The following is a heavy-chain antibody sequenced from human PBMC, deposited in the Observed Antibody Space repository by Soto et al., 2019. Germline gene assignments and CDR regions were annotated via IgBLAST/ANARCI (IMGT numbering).Heavy chain of an antibody. V-gene: IGHV4-59*08. CDR1: GGSITNNY. Sequence: PSETLSLTCTVSGGSITNNYWSWIRQPPGKGLEWIGYIYYSGSTNYNPSLGSRVTISVDTSRNQFSLQLASVTAADTAVYYCATRGQTKLPRMSSYYMDGWGKGTTVTVSS. CDR2: IYYSGST. J-gene: IGHJ6*03. CDR3: ATRGQTKLPRMSSYYMDG. D-gene: IGHD1-1*01.